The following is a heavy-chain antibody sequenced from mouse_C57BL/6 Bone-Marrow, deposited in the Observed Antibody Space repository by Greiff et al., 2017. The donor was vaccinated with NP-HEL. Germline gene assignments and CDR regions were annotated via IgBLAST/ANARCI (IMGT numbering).Heavy chain of an antibody. CDR3: ARDLMSYWYFDV. CDR1: GFSLSTSGMG. V-gene: IGHV8-12*01. CDR2: IYWDDDK. Sequence: QVTLKESGPGILQSSQTLSLTCSFSGFSLSTSGMGVSWIRQPSGKGLEWLAHIYWDDDKRYNPSLKSRLTISKDTSRNQVFLKITSVDTADTATYYCARDLMSYWYFDVWGTGTTVTVSS. J-gene: IGHJ1*03.